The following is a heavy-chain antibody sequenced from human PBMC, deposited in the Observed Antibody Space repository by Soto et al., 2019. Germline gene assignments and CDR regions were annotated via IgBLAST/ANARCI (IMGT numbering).Heavy chain of an antibody. CDR2: ISGSGDST. CDR1: RFTFSSYA. D-gene: IGHD2-2*01. Sequence: EVQLLESGGGLVQPGGSLRLSCAASRFTFSSYAMSWVRQAPGKGLEWVSVISGSGDSTNYADSVKDRFTISRDNSKNSLYLQMNSLRVEDTAVYYCAKSSTWAHYYYMDVWGKGTTVTVSS. V-gene: IGHV3-23*01. CDR3: AKSSTWAHYYYMDV. J-gene: IGHJ6*03.